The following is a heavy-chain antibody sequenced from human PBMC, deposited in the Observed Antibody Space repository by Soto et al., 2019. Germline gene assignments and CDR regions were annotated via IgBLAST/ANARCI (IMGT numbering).Heavy chain of an antibody. J-gene: IGHJ4*02. V-gene: IGHV3-9*01. CDR2: ISWNSDKI. D-gene: IGHD2-15*01. CDR3: ARNQCSGGACYLDY. CDR1: GFTFDDYG. Sequence: EVQLVESGGGLVQPGRSLRLSCAVSGFTFDDYGMHWVRQPPGKGLEWVSGISWNSDKIDYADSVKGRFTISRDNAKNSLYLQMNSLRADDTALYFWARNQCSGGACYLDYGGQGNLVTVSS.